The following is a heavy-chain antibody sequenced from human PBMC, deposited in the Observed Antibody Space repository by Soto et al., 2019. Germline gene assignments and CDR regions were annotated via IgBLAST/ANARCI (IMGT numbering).Heavy chain of an antibody. V-gene: IGHV4-61*01. D-gene: IGHD1-26*01. Sequence: SETLSLTCTVSGGSVSSGSYYWSWIRQPPGKGLEWIGYIYYSGSTNYNPSLKSRVTISVDTSKNQFSLKLSSVTTADTAVYYCASSSGSYTFFVYWGQGTLVTVSS. CDR2: IYYSGST. J-gene: IGHJ4*02. CDR3: ASSSGSYTFFVY. CDR1: GGSVSSGSYY.